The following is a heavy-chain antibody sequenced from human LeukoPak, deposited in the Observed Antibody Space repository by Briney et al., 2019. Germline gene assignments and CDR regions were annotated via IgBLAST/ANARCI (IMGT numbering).Heavy chain of an antibody. CDR1: GFTFSTLA. CDR3: AMTMKYCSGGTCQEAFEI. Sequence: GGSLRLSCAASGFTFSTLAMSWVRQAPGKGLEWVSAISGSGGRTYHADSVKDRFTISRDNSKNTLFLQMNSLRAEDTAIYYCAMTMKYCSGGTCQEAFEIWGQGTMVTVSS. J-gene: IGHJ3*02. CDR2: ISGSGGRT. V-gene: IGHV3-23*01. D-gene: IGHD2-15*01.